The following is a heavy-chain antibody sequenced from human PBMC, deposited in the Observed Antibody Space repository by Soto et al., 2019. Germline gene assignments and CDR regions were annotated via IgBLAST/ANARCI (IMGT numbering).Heavy chain of an antibody. V-gene: IGHV1-69*01. CDR3: ARVSLSVCGGGNCYRLDSYFDS. D-gene: IGHD2-21*01. Sequence: QVQLVQSGAEVKKPGSSLKFSCKTSGGTFSTSGISWVRQGPGQGLEWMGGIIPLFRTPKYARKCQGRVSILEDGTATPPYLGLSGLSSYDTATYYCARVSLSVCGGGNCYRLDSYFDSWGQGTQVVVSS. CDR2: IIPLFRTP. CDR1: GGTFSTSG. J-gene: IGHJ4*03.